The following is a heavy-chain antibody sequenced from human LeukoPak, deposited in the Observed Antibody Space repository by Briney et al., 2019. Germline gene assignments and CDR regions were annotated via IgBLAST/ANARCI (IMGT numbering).Heavy chain of an antibody. CDR2: IRSKAYGGTT. D-gene: IGHD3-3*01. CDR3: TRALYYDFWSGYGPYDY. CDR1: GFTFGDYA. V-gene: IGHV3-49*04. Sequence: TGGSLRLSCTASGFTFGDYAMSWVHQAPGKGLEWVGFIRSKAYGGTTEYAASVKGRFTISRDDSKGIAYLQMNSLKTEDTAVYYCTRALYYDFWSGYGPYDYWGQGTLVTVSS. J-gene: IGHJ4*02.